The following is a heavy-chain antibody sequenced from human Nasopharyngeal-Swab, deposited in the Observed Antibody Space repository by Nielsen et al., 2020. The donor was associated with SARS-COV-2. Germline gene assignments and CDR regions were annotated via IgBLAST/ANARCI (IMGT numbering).Heavy chain of an antibody. D-gene: IGHD4-17*01. CDR1: GGTFSKYA. J-gene: IGHJ4*02. Sequence: SVKVSCKVSGGTFSKYAISWVRQAPGQGLEWMGGIIVNLGMTKYAQKFKDSVIINADESTGTAYMELSSLRSEDTAVYYCATWGIGYGETAHATFDSWGQGTQVTVSS. CDR2: IIVNLGMT. CDR3: ATWGIGYGETAHATFDS. V-gene: IGHV1-69*10.